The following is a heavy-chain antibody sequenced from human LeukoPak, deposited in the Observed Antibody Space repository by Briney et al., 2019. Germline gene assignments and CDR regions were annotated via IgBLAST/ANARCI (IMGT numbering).Heavy chain of an antibody. CDR3: AKVVRPAGDSSAWTGNWFDP. CDR2: IKQDGSNK. D-gene: IGHD6-19*01. J-gene: IGHJ5*02. V-gene: IGHV3-7*01. CDR1: GFTFSSYW. Sequence: PGGSLRLSCAVSGFTFSSYWMSWVRQAPGKGLEWVANIKQDGSNKYYADSVKGRFTISRDNSKNTLYLQMSSLRAEDTAVYYCAKVVRPAGDSSAWTGNWFDPWGQGTLVTVSS.